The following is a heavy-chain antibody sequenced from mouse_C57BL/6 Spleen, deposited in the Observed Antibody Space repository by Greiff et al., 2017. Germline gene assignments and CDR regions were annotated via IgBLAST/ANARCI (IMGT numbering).Heavy chain of an antibody. CDR2: ISSGSSTI. Sequence: EVKVVESGGGLVKPGGSLKISCAASGFTFSDYGMHWVRQAPEKGLEWVAYISSGSSTIYYADTVKGRFTISRDNAKNTLFLQMTSLRSEDTAMYYCAQGKGFAYWGQGTLVTVSA. J-gene: IGHJ3*01. V-gene: IGHV5-17*01. CDR1: GFTFSDYG. CDR3: AQGKGFAY.